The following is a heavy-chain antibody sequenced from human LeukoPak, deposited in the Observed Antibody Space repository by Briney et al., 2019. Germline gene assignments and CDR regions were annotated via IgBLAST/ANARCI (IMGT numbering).Heavy chain of an antibody. CDR3: ARAFHDALDI. CDR2: ISSGSNI. Sequence: GGSLRLSCAASGFTFSDYYMTWIRQAPGKGLEWVSYISSGSNIYDADSMKGRFTISRDNARNSLYLQMNSLRAEDTAVYYCARAFHDALDIWGQGTMVTVS. CDR1: GFTFSDYY. J-gene: IGHJ3*02. V-gene: IGHV3-11*01.